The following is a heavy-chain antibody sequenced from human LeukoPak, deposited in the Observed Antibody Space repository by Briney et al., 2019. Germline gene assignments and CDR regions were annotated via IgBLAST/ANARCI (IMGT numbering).Heavy chain of an antibody. CDR1: GFTFSSYA. CDR2: ISYDGSNK. V-gene: IGHV3-30*04. D-gene: IGHD3-22*01. Sequence: GGSLRLSCAASGFTFSSYAMHWVRQAPGKGLEWVAVISYDGSNKYYADSVKGRFTISRDNSKNTLYLQMNSLRAEDTAVYYCARCDLEYYYDSSGYYSLDYWGQGTLVTVSS. J-gene: IGHJ4*02. CDR3: ARCDLEYYYDSSGYYSLDY.